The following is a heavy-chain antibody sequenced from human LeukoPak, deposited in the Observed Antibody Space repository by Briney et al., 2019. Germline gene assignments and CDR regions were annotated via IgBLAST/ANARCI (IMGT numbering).Heavy chain of an antibody. CDR2: IKQDGSEK. CDR3: AKWAARGDGLPRSHFDY. Sequence: GGSLRLSCAASGFTFSSYWMSWVRQAPGKGLEWVANIKQDGSEKYYVDSVKGRFTISRDNSKDTLYLQLNSLRAEDTALYYCAKWAARGDGLPRSHFDYWGQGILVTVSS. V-gene: IGHV3-7*01. CDR1: GFTFSSYW. D-gene: IGHD2-21*02. J-gene: IGHJ4*02.